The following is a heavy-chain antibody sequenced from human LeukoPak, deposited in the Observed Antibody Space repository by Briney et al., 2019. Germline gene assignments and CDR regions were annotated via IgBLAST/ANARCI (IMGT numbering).Heavy chain of an antibody. D-gene: IGHD6-6*01. CDR3: AKDRGRIGSSSSLFDY. V-gene: IGHV3-23*01. CDR1: GFTFSSYA. CDR2: ISGSGGST. Sequence: GGSLRLSCAASGFTFSSYALSWVRQAPGKGLEWVSAISGSGGSTYYADSVKGRFTISRDNSKNTLYLQMNSLRAEDTAVYYCAKDRGRIGSSSSLFDYWGQGTLVTVSS. J-gene: IGHJ4*02.